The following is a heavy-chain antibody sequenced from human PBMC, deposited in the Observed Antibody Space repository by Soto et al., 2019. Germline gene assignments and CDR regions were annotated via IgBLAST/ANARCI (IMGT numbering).Heavy chain of an antibody. V-gene: IGHV1-2*02. J-gene: IGHJ4*02. CDR1: GYTFTAYS. CDR3: ARMGLRAERIAVAFDY. Sequence: ASVKVSCKASGYTFTAYSMHWVRQAPGQGLEWIGWFNPNSGGTNYAQKFQGRVTMTRDTSISTAYMELGRLRSDDTAVYYCARMGLRAERIAVAFDYWGQGTLVTVSS. CDR2: FNPNSGGT. D-gene: IGHD6-19*01.